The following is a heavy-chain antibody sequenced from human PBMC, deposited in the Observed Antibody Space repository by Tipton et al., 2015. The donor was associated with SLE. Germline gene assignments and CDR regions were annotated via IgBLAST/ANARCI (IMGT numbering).Heavy chain of an antibody. V-gene: IGHV1-8*02. CDR2: MNPNSGKT. CDR3: ARAPNDYFHSEIYYGLDL. CDR1: GYTFTNYD. J-gene: IGHJ6*02. D-gene: IGHD3-16*01. Sequence: QLVQSGPEVKKPGASVKVSCKASGYTFTNYDITWVRQATGQGPEWIGWMNPNSGKTGYTESFQGRVTMTRDTSTSTAYMELSNLKSEDTAVYYCARAPNDYFHSEIYYGLDLWGQGTTVIVSS.